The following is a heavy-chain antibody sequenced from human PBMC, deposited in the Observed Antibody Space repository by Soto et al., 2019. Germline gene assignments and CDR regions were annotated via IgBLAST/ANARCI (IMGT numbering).Heavy chain of an antibody. CDR3: ARDSVWGSYRYTGTLDY. V-gene: IGHV3-11*01. CDR2: ISSSGSTI. Sequence: PGGSLRLSCAASGFTFSDYYMSWIRQAPGEGLEWVSYISSSGSTIYYADSVKGRFTISRDNAKNSLYLQMNSLRAEDTAVYYCARDSVWGSYRYTGTLDYWGQGTLVTVSS. J-gene: IGHJ4*02. D-gene: IGHD3-16*02. CDR1: GFTFSDYY.